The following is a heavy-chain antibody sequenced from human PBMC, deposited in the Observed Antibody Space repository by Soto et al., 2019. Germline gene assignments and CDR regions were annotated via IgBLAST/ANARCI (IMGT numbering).Heavy chain of an antibody. CDR2: ISAYNGNT. J-gene: IGHJ6*02. D-gene: IGHD3-22*01. CDR1: GYTFTSYG. CDR3: ARESDSRYYDSSGYYPHGLETSYGMDV. V-gene: IGHV1-18*01. Sequence: ASVKVSCKASGYTFTSYGISWVRQAPGQGLEWMGWISAYNGNTNYAQKLQGRVTMTTDTSTSTAYMELRSLRSDDTAVYYCARESDSRYYDSSGYYPHGLETSYGMDVWGQGTTVTVSS.